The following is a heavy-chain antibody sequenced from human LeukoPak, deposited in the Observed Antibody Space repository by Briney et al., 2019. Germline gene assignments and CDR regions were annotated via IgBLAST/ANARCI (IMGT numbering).Heavy chain of an antibody. CDR1: GFTFSSYW. Sequence: GSLRLSCAASGFTFSSYWMSWVRQPPGKGLEWIGEISHSGSTNYNPSLKSRVTISVDTSKNQFSLKLSSVTAADTAVYYCARGTCSGGSCYSLYYFDYWGQGTLVTVSS. J-gene: IGHJ4*02. V-gene: IGHV4-34*01. D-gene: IGHD2-15*01. CDR2: ISHSGST. CDR3: ARGTCSGGSCYSLYYFDY.